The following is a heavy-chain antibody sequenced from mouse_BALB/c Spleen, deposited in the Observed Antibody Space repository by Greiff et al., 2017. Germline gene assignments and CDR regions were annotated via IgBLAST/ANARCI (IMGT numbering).Heavy chain of an antibody. Sequence: VKLMESGPGLVAPSQSLSITCTVSGFSLTSYGVHWVRQPPGKGLEWLGVIWAGGSTNYNSALMSRLSISKDNSKSQVFLKMNSLQTDDTAMYYCASETREIYGNYRAMDYWAQGPSVPVPS. D-gene: IGHD2-1*01. V-gene: IGHV2-9*02. CDR1: GFSLTSYG. CDR2: IWAGGST. CDR3: ASETREIYGNYRAMDY. J-gene: IGHJ4*01.